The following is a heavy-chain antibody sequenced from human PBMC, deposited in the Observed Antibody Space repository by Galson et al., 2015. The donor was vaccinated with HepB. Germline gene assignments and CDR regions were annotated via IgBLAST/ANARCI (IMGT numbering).Heavy chain of an antibody. CDR3: ACWVRGGSRDY. CDR1: GFTFSSYG. V-gene: IGHV3-30*03. J-gene: IGHJ4*02. CDR2: ISYDGSNK. Sequence: SLRLSCAASGFTFSSYGMHWVRQAPGKGLEWMAVISYDGSNKYYADSVKGRFTISRDNSKNTLYLQMNSLRAEDTAVYYCACWVRGGSRDYWGQGTLVTVSS. D-gene: IGHD1-26*01.